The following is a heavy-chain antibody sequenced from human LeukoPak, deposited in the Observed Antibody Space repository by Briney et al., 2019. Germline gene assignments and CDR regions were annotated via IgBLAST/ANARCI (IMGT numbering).Heavy chain of an antibody. Sequence: GGSLRLSCAATGFIVSRNYMSWVRQAPGKGLEWVSAMYPTGGTYYADSVKGRFTISRDDSKNTLYLQMNSLRDEDTAVYYCARDRGYYYNERPDDDYDLWGQGTMVTISS. V-gene: IGHV3-53*01. CDR3: ARDRGYYYNERPDDDYDL. CDR1: GFIVSRNY. CDR2: MYPTGGT. J-gene: IGHJ3*01. D-gene: IGHD3-22*01.